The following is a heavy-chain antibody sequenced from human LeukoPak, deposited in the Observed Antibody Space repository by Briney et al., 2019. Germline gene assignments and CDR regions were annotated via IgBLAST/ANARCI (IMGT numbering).Heavy chain of an antibody. CDR3: ARDLVSGSPDYFDS. D-gene: IGHD6-6*01. V-gene: IGHV3-30-3*01. CDR2: MSPDGSVK. Sequence: PGGSLRLSCVASGFTFGSSDIHWVRQAPDKGLQWVAVMSPDGSVKIYTDSVKGRFSISRDNSKNTLYLDMNNLRTDDTALYYCARDLVSGSPDYFDSWGQGTLVTVSS. J-gene: IGHJ4*02. CDR1: GFTFGSSD.